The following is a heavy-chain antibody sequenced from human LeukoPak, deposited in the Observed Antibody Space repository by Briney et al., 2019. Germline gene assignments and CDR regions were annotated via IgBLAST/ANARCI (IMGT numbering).Heavy chain of an antibody. Sequence: GGSLRLSCAASEFTFRSYSMNWVRQAPGKGLEWVSSIGRSGDYIFYADSVKGRFTISRDNAKNSLYLQMNSLRAEDTAVYYCARDRAYYGSGSRGPLDYWGQGTLVTVSS. J-gene: IGHJ4*02. CDR2: IGRSGDYI. CDR1: EFTFRSYS. CDR3: ARDRAYYGSGSRGPLDY. D-gene: IGHD3-10*01. V-gene: IGHV3-21*01.